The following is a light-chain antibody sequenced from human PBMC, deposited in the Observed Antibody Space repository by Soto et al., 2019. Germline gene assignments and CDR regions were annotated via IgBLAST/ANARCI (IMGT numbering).Light chain of an antibody. Sequence: QSALTKPASVSGSPGQSITIFCTGSSSDVGGYNFVSWYQQHPGKAPKLMIYEVSKRPSGVSNRFSGSKSGNTASLTISGLQAEDEADYYCTSYSTSNSYVFGAGTKLTVL. CDR1: SSDVGGYNF. CDR3: TSYSTSNSYV. CDR2: EVS. J-gene: IGLJ1*01. V-gene: IGLV2-14*01.